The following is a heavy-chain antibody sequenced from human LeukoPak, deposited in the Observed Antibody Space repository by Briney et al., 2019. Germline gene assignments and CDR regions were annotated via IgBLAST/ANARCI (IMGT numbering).Heavy chain of an antibody. CDR2: IYPGDSDT. CDR1: GYSFTSYW. CDR3: ARHQRAAAAPYYFDY. V-gene: IGHV5-51*01. D-gene: IGHD6-13*01. Sequence: GESLQISCKGSGYSFTSYWIGWVRQMPGKGLEWMGIIYPGDSDTRYSPSFQGQVTISADKSISPAYLQWSSLKASDTAMYYCARHQRAAAAPYYFDYWGQGTLVTVSS. J-gene: IGHJ4*02.